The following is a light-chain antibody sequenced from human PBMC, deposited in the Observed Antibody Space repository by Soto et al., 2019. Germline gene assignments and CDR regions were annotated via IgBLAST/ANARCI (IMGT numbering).Light chain of an antibody. V-gene: IGKV3-20*01. J-gene: IGKJ1*01. CDR2: TAS. CDR1: QSISYNY. CDR3: QQYGSSPQT. Sequence: EIVLTQSPGTLSLSPGERATLSCRASQSISYNYLAWYQQRPGQAPRLLVSTASHRPAGIPDRFSGSGSGTDFTLIISRLEYADFAVYYCQQYGSSPQTFGQGTTVEIK.